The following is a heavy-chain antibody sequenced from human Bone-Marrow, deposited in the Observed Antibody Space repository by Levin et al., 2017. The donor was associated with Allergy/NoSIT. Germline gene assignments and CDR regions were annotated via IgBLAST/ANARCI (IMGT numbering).Heavy chain of an antibody. V-gene: IGHV3-30-3*01. CDR3: AKDVGTGWSPFDY. CDR2: ISYDGSDK. CDR1: GFTFYNYA. D-gene: IGHD6-19*01. J-gene: IGHJ4*02. Sequence: PGGSLRLSCAASGFTFYNYAMHWVRQAPGKGLEWITFISYDGSDKYYTQSVKGRFTVSRDNSKNTVHLQMNSLRPEDTAVYYCAKDVGTGWSPFDYWGQGTLVIVSS.